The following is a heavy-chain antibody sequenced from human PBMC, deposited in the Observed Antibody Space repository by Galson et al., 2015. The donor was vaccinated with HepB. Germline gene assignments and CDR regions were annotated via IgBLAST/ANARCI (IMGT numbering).Heavy chain of an antibody. CDR1: GFTFDDYA. CDR2: ISWNSGSI. V-gene: IGHV3-9*01. D-gene: IGHD2-2*01. CDR3: AKSVVPAASPRWYDAFDI. J-gene: IGHJ3*02. Sequence: LRLSCAASGFTFDDYAMHWVRQAPGKGLEWVSGISWNSGSIGYADSVKGRFTISRDNAKNSLYLQMNSLRAEDTALYYCAKSVVPAASPRWYDAFDIWGQGTMVTVSS.